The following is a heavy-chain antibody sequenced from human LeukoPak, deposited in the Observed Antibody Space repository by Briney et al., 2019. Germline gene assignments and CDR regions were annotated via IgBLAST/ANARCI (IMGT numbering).Heavy chain of an antibody. J-gene: IGHJ6*02. CDR1: GYTFTSYG. D-gene: IGHD3-3*01. CDR3: ARFPYYDFWSGYSDSYGMDV. Sequence: GASVKVSCKASGYTFTSYGISWVRQATGQGLEWMGWMNPNSGNTGYAQKFQGRVTMTRNTSISTAYMELSSLRSEDTAVYYCARFPYYDFWSGYSDSYGMDVWGQGTTVTVSS. CDR2: MNPNSGNT. V-gene: IGHV1-8*02.